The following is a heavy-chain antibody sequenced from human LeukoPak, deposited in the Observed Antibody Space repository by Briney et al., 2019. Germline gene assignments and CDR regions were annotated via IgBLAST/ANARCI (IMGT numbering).Heavy chain of an antibody. CDR2: IYYSGST. CDR3: AATGVVAATAIDY. V-gene: IGHV4-39*07. Sequence: TTSETLSLTCTVSGGSISSGSYYWGWIRQPPGKGLEWIGSIYYSGSTYYNPSLKSRVTIPVGTSKNQFSLKLSSVTAADTAVYYCAATGVVAATAIDYWGQGTLVTVSS. CDR1: GGSISSGSYY. D-gene: IGHD2-15*01. J-gene: IGHJ4*02.